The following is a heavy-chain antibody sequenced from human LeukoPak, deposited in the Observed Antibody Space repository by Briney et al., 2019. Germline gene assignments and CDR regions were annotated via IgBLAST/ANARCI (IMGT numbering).Heavy chain of an antibody. V-gene: IGHV4-34*01. D-gene: IGHD5-12*01. Sequence: PSETLSLTCAVYGGSFSGYYWSWIRQPPGKGLEWIGEINHSGSTNYNPSLKSRVTISVDTSKNQFSLKLSSVTAADTAVYYCARGGRWLQFRIDYWSQGTLVTVSS. CDR1: GGSFSGYY. CDR3: ARGGRWLQFRIDY. J-gene: IGHJ4*02. CDR2: INHSGST.